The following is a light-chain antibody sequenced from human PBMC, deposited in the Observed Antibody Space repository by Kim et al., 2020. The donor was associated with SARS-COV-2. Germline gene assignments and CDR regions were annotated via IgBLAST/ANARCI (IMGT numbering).Light chain of an antibody. V-gene: IGKV1-9*01. J-gene: IGKJ4*01. CDR1: QGISSY. CDR3: QQLNSYLFT. Sequence: IQLIQTQSSLSASVGDRVPISCRASQGISSYLAWYQQKPGKAPKLLIYAASTLQSGVPSRFSGSGSGTDFTLTISSLQPEDFATYYCQQLNSYLFTFGAGTKVDIK. CDR2: AAS.